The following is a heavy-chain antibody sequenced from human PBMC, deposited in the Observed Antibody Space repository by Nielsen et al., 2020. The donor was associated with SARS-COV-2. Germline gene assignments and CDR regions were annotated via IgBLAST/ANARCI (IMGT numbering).Heavy chain of an antibody. Sequence: SETLSLTCTVSGGSISSYYWSWIRQHPGKGLEWIGYIYYSGSTYYNPSLKSRVTISVDTSKNQFSLKLSSVTAADTAVYYCARDRPDIVVVPAARSYYYGMDVWGQGTTVTVSS. V-gene: IGHV4-59*06. CDR2: IYYSGST. CDR1: GGSISSYY. D-gene: IGHD2-2*01. J-gene: IGHJ6*02. CDR3: ARDRPDIVVVPAARSYYYGMDV.